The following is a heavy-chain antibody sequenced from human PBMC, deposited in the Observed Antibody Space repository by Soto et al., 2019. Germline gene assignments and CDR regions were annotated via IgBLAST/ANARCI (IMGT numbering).Heavy chain of an antibody. CDR2: IYPGDSDT. V-gene: IGHV5-51*03. J-gene: IGHJ4*02. Sequence: EVQLVQSGAEVKKPGESLKISCKGSGYSFTSYWIGWVRQMPGKGLEWMGIIYPGDSDTRYSPSFQGQVTISADKSISTAYLQWSSLKASDTAMYYCARPPLVDNSGYELFDYWGQGTLVTVSS. CDR1: GYSFTSYW. D-gene: IGHD5-12*01. CDR3: ARPPLVDNSGYELFDY.